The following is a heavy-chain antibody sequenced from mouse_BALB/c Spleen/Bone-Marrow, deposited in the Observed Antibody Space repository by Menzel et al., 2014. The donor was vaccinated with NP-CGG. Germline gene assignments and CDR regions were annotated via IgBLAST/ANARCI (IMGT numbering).Heavy chain of an antibody. CDR2: IYYSGTI. CDR1: GISITTGNYR. J-gene: IGHJ4*01. D-gene: IGHD1-1*02. Sequence: VQLQQSGPGLVKPSQTVSLTCTVTGISITTGNYRWSWIRQFPGNKLEWIGYIYYSGTITYNPSLTSRTTITRDTSKNQFFLEMNSLTAEDTATYYCARDGNYAMDYWGQGTSVTVSP. CDR3: ARDGNYAMDY. V-gene: IGHV3-5*02.